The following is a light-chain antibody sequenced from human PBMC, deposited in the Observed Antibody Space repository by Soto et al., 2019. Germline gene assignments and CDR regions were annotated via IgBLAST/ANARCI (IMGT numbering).Light chain of an antibody. CDR3: QQYGSSHPT. J-gene: IGKJ1*01. Sequence: EIVLTQSPGTLSLSPGERATLSCRASQSVSTNYLAWYQRKPGQAPRLLIYGASNRATGIPDRFSGSGSGTDFTLTITRLEPKDFAVYYCQQYGSSHPTFGQGTKVEIK. CDR2: GAS. V-gene: IGKV3-20*01. CDR1: QSVSTNY.